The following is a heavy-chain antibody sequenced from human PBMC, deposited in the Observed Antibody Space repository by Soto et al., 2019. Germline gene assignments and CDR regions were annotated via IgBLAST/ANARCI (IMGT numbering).Heavy chain of an antibody. V-gene: IGHV1-24*01. J-gene: IGHJ4*02. CDR2: FDPEDGET. CDR3: ATPAQYCSSTSCFYYFDY. Sequence: ASVKVSCKVSGYTLTELSMHWVRQAPGKGLEWMGGFDPEDGETIYAQKFQGRVTMTEDTSTDTAYMELSSLRSEDTAVFYFATPAQYCSSTSCFYYFDYWGQGTLVTVPS. CDR1: GYTLTELS. D-gene: IGHD2-2*01.